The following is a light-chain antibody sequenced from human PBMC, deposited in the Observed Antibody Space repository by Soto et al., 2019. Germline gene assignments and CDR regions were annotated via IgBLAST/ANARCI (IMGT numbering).Light chain of an antibody. CDR2: GAS. Sequence: AIQMTQSPSSLSASVGDRVNITCRASQGIRNYLGWYQQKPGKAPNLLIYGASTLQSGVPSRFSGSGAGTDFTLTINSLQPEDFATYYFLHDYNYPRTFGQGTRVDVK. CDR1: QGIRNY. V-gene: IGKV1-6*01. J-gene: IGKJ1*01. CDR3: LHDYNYPRT.